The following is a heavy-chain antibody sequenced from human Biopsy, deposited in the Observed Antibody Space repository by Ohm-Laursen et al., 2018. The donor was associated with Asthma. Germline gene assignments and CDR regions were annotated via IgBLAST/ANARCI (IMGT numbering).Heavy chain of an antibody. V-gene: IGHV4-39*01. J-gene: IGHJ4*02. Sequence: SDTLSLTCTVSGGSITSSSYYWGWIRQPPGKGMEWIGSMYHSGSPYYHPSLKSRATISVDTSKNQLSLKMSSVTAADTAVYFCVRHQYSSSWFTFDYLGQGALVTVSS. CDR1: GGSITSSSYY. CDR3: VRHQYSSSWFTFDY. CDR2: MYHSGSP. D-gene: IGHD3-22*01.